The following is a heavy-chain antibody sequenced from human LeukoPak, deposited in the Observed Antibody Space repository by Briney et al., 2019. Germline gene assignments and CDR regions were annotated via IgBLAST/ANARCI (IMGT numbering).Heavy chain of an antibody. CDR3: ARDPDPQWLAPLSPDY. Sequence: PGGSLRLSCAASGFTFSDYYMSWIRQAPGKGLEWVSYISSSGSTIYYADSVKGRFTISRDNAKNSLYLQMNSLRAEDTAVYYCARDPDPQWLAPLSPDYWGQGTLVTVSS. D-gene: IGHD6-19*01. V-gene: IGHV3-11*04. J-gene: IGHJ4*02. CDR1: GFTFSDYY. CDR2: ISSSGSTI.